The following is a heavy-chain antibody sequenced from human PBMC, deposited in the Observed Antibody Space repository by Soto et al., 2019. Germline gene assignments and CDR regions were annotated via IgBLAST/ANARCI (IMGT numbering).Heavy chain of an antibody. Sequence: SGPTLVNPTQTLTLTCTFSGFSLTTSRMCVTWIRQPPGKALEWLALINWRDNKYYTTSLKTRLTLSKDTSKNQVVLTLTNMDPVDTGTYYCARILKGGTFDWLQIDCWGQGTLVTGSS. D-gene: IGHD3-9*01. CDR3: ARILKGGTFDWLQIDC. J-gene: IGHJ4*02. CDR1: GFSLTTSRMC. CDR2: INWRDNK. V-gene: IGHV2-70*01.